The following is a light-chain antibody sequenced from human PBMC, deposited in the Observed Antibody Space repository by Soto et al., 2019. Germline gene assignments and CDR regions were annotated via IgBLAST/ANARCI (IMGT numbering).Light chain of an antibody. CDR1: SCDVGAYNY. Sequence: QSVLTQPASVSGSPGQSITISCTGTSCDVGAYNYVSWYQHHPGKAPKLIIYDVSSRSSGLSNRFSGSKSGTTASPTISGLPAEDEDYYYCTSYTTRTTYVFGTGTKLTVL. J-gene: IGLJ1*01. CDR3: TSYTTRTTYV. V-gene: IGLV2-14*03. CDR2: DVS.